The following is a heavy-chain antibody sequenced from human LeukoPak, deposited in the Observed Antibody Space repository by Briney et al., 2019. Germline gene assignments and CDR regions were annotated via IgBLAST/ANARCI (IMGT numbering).Heavy chain of an antibody. J-gene: IGHJ4*02. CDR2: IYNSGNT. CDR3: ARDDYDSSGYYYSLGIDY. Sequence: SETLSLTCTVSGGSISSGGYYWTWIRQLPGRGLEWIGYIYNSGNTYYHPSLKSRVSISGDTSKNQFSLKLSSLTAADTAVYYCARDDYDSSGYYYSLGIDYWGQGTLVTVSS. V-gene: IGHV4-31*03. D-gene: IGHD3-22*01. CDR1: GGSISSGGYY.